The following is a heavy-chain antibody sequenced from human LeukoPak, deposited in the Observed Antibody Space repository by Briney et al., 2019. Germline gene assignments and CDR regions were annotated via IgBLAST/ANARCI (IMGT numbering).Heavy chain of an antibody. Sequence: GGSLRLSCAASGFTFSSYAMHWVRQAPGKGLEWVAVISYDGSNKYYADSVKGRFTISRDNSKNTLYLQMNSLRAEDTAVYYCAKWEDIVVVGYYGMDVWGQGTTVTVSS. CDR3: AKWEDIVVVGYYGMDV. CDR1: GFTFSSYA. J-gene: IGHJ6*02. D-gene: IGHD2-2*01. V-gene: IGHV3-30-3*02. CDR2: ISYDGSNK.